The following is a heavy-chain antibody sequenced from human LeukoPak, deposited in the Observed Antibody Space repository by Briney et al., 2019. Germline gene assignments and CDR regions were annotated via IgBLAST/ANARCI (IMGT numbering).Heavy chain of an antibody. CDR3: ARDFFDGSGHYHDAY. J-gene: IGHJ4*02. CDR1: GVAFSTYT. V-gene: IGHV3-21*01. D-gene: IGHD6-19*01. Sequence: GGSLRLSCVACGVAFSTYTMSWVRQAPGKGLEWVSAISGSSDHIHYADSMKGRITISRDNANNSLHLQMNSLTGEDTAVYYCARDFFDGSGHYHDAYWGQGTLVTVSS. CDR2: ISGSSDHI.